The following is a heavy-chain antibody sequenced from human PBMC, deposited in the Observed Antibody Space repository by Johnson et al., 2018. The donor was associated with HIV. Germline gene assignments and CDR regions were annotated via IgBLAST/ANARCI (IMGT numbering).Heavy chain of an antibody. Sequence: VQLVESGGGLVQPGGSLRLSCAASGLSVSNNYMTWVRQAPGKGLEWVSVLSSGGDTWYAGSVTVSFTISRDNSKNTLYLQVNGLRVEDTAVFYCASGEDYGGNYGALDIWGQGTMVTVSS. D-gene: IGHD4-23*01. CDR2: LSSGGDT. J-gene: IGHJ3*02. CDR1: GLSVSNNY. V-gene: IGHV3-66*01. CDR3: ASGEDYGGNYGALDI.